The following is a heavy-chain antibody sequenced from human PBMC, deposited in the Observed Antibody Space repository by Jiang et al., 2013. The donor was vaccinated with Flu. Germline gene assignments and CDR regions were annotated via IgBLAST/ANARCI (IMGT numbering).Heavy chain of an antibody. J-gene: IGHJ4*02. CDR3: ARGRTQVEYIRIDY. D-gene: IGHD6-6*01. V-gene: IGHV4-59*09. Sequence: PSLKSRVTISVDTSKNQFSLKLSSVTAADTAVYYCARGRTQVEYIRIDYWGQGTLVTVSS.